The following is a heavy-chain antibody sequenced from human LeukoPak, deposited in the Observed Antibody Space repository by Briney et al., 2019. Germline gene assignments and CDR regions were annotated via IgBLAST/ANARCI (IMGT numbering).Heavy chain of an antibody. CDR2: ISGSGGST. V-gene: IGHV3-23*01. CDR1: GFTFSSYA. J-gene: IGHJ4*02. CDR3: APRTSGIAAAGTDG. Sequence: QTGGSLRLSCAASGFTFSSYAMSWVRQAPGKGLEWVSAISGSGGSTYYADSVKGRFTISRDNSKNTLYLQMNSLRAEDTAVYYCAPRTSGIAAAGTDGWGQGTLVTVSS. D-gene: IGHD6-13*01.